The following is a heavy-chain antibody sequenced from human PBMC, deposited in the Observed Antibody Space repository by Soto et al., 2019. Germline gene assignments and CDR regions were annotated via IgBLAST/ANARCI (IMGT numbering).Heavy chain of an antibody. CDR1: GFTFSSYG. J-gene: IGHJ6*02. CDR3: ARDFTAVAGYYYYDMVA. CDR2: IWYDGSNK. Sequence: GGSLRLSCAASGFTFSSYGMHWVRQAPGKGLEWVAVIWYDGSNKYYADSVKGRFTISRDNSKNTLYLQMNSLRAEDTAVYYCARDFTAVAGYYYYDMVARRQGTTVSVSS. V-gene: IGHV3-33*01. D-gene: IGHD6-19*01.